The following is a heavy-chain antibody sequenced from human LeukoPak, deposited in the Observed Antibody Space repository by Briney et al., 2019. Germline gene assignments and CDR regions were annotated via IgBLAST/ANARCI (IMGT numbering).Heavy chain of an antibody. J-gene: IGHJ4*02. CDR3: ARDPRTVRI. CDR1: GFTFSDSY. D-gene: IGHD1-1*01. V-gene: IGHV3-11*06. CDR2: ISGNSGDT. Sequence: GRSLRLSCAASGFTFSDSYMTWVRQAPGKGREWLSYISGNSGDTNYADSVKGRFTISRDNAENSLYLQMNSLRVEDTAVYYCARDPRTVRIWGQGTLVTVSS.